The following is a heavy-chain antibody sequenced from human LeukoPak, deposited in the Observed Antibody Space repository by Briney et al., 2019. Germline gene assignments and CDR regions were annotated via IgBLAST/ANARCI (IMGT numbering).Heavy chain of an antibody. V-gene: IGHV1-2*02. CDR2: INPNSGGT. D-gene: IGHD3-10*01. CDR3: ARYYIEGRCFDY. CDR1: VYTFTGYY. Sequence: SSVKVSCKASVYTFTGYYMHWGRQAPGQGLEWMGWINPNSGGTNYAQKFQGRVTMTRDTSIRTADMELSRLRSDDTAMYYCARYYIEGRCFDYWGQGTLVTVSS. J-gene: IGHJ4*02.